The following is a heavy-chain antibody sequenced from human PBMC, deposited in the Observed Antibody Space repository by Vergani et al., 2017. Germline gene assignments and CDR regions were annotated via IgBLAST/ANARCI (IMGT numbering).Heavy chain of an antibody. Sequence: QLQLHKSGPGLVKPSETLSLTCTLSCGSISSSCHFWGWLRQTPGKGLEWIGEICHTEDTKYSPSLKSRVTVSVDESRNLFSLRLNSVTAADTAVYYCATIGYRRWGYYFDYWGQGILVTVSS. CDR3: ATIGYRRWGYYFDY. CDR1: CGSISSSCHF. V-gene: IGHV4-39*07. D-gene: IGHD2-2*02. CDR2: ICHTEDT. J-gene: IGHJ4*02.